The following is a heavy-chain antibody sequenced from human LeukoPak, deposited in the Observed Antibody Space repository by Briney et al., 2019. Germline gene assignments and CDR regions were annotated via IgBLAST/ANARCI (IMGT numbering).Heavy chain of an antibody. CDR3: ARLIAMTGAYHFDY. CDR2: INHSGST. V-gene: IGHV4-34*01. D-gene: IGHD6-19*01. CDR1: GGSFSGYY. Sequence: PSETLSLTCAVYGGSFSGYYWSWIRQPPGKGLEWIGEINHSGSTNYNPSLKSRVTISLDTSKNQFSLKLSSVTAADTAVYYCARLIAMTGAYHFDYWGQGTLVTVPS. J-gene: IGHJ4*02.